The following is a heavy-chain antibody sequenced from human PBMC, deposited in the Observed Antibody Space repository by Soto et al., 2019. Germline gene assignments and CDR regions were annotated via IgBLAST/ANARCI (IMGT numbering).Heavy chain of an antibody. V-gene: IGHV1-69*13. CDR2: IIPIFGTA. Sequence: SVKVSCKASGGTFSSYAISWVRQAPGQGLEWMGGIIPIFGTANYAQKFQGRVTITADESTSTAYMELSSLRSEDTAVYYCARSIYGMTTVTASYFDYWGQGTLVTVSS. D-gene: IGHD4-17*01. CDR3: ARSIYGMTTVTASYFDY. CDR1: GGTFSSYA. J-gene: IGHJ4*02.